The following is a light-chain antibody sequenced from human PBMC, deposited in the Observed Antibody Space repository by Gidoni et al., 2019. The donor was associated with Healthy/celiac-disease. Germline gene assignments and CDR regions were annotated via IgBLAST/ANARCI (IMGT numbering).Light chain of an antibody. CDR2: DDR. V-gene: IGLV3-21*03. CDR3: QVWDSSSDHWV. CDR1: NIGSKR. J-gene: IGLJ3*02. Sequence: SYVLTQPHSVSVAPGKTARITCGGNNIGSKRVHWYQQKPGQAPVLVVYDDRDRPSGIPERFSGSNSGNTATLTISSVEAGDEADYYCQVWDSSSDHWVFGGGTKLTVL.